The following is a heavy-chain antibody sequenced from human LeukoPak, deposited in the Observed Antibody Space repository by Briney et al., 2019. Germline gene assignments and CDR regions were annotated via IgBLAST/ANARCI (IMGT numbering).Heavy chain of an antibody. D-gene: IGHD4-17*01. CDR1: GYTFTSYD. J-gene: IGHJ4*02. Sequence: ASVKVSCKASGYTFTSYDINWVRQAAGQGLEWMGWMNPNSGNTGYAQKFQGRVTMTRNTSISTAYMELSSLRSEDTAVYYCARGLPQDYGDYTDYWGQGTLVTVSS. V-gene: IGHV1-8*01. CDR2: MNPNSGNT. CDR3: ARGLPQDYGDYTDY.